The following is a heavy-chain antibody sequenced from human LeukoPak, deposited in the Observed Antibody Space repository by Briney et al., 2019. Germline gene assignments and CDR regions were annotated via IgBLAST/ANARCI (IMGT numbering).Heavy chain of an antibody. CDR3: ARGLGSYSSSRPAWFDP. V-gene: IGHV4-34*01. Sequence: SEALSLTCAVYVGSFSGYYWSWIRQPPGKGLEWIGEVNHSGSTNYNPSLKSRVTISVDTSKNQFSLKLSSVTAADTAVYYCARGLGSYSSSRPAWFDPWGQGTLVTVSS. J-gene: IGHJ5*02. CDR1: VGSFSGYY. CDR2: VNHSGST. D-gene: IGHD6-13*01.